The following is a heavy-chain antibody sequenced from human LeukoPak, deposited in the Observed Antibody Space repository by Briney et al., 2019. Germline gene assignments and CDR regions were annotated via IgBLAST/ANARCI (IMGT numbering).Heavy chain of an antibody. D-gene: IGHD2-21*01. CDR1: GFTFSHYG. J-gene: IGHJ4*02. CDR3: AKRRGEDYFDY. CDR2: IRYDGSNK. Sequence: PGGSLRLSCTTSGFTFSHYGMHWVRQTPGKGLEWVAFIRYDGSNKYYADSVKGRFTISRDNSENTMYLQMNSLRVEDTAIYYCAKRRGEDYFDYWGQGSLVTVSS. V-gene: IGHV3-30*02.